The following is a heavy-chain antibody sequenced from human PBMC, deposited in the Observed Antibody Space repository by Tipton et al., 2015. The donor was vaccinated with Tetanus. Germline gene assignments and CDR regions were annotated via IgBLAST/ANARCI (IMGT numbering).Heavy chain of an antibody. CDR2: IYKDGSQK. CDR1: GGSITSSTYY. V-gene: IGHV3-7*01. Sequence: VKPSETLSLTCTVSGGSITSSTYYWGWIRQPPGKGLEWVANIYKDGSQKDYVDSVKGRFTISRDNAKNSLYLQMNSLRVEDTAMYYCASSTVTRWGPGTLVTVSS. CDR3: ASSTVTR. J-gene: IGHJ4*02. D-gene: IGHD4-17*01.